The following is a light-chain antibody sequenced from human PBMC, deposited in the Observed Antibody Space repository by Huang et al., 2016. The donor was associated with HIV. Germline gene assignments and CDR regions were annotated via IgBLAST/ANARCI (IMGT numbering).Light chain of an antibody. V-gene: IGKV3-15*01. CDR1: QSVNSN. Sequence: EIVMTQSPAILSVSPGERATLSCRASQSVNSNLAWYQQKPGQGPRLLIYGASTRSTGSPARISGSGSGTEFTLTISGLQSEDFVLYYCQQYNNWPLTFGGGTKVEI. J-gene: IGKJ4*01. CDR3: QQYNNWPLT. CDR2: GAS.